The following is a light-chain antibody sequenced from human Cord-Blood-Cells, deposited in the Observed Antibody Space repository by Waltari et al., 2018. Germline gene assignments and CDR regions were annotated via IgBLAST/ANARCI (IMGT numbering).Light chain of an antibody. J-gene: IGLJ1*01. V-gene: IGLV2-14*01. Sequence: QAALTQPASVSGSPGQSITISCTGTSSDVGGYNYLSWYQQHPGKAPKLMIYDFSHRPSGVSNRFSGSKSGNTASLTISGLQAEDEADYYCSSYTSSSTYVFGTGTKVTVL. CDR3: SSYTSSSTYV. CDR2: DFS. CDR1: SSDVGGYNY.